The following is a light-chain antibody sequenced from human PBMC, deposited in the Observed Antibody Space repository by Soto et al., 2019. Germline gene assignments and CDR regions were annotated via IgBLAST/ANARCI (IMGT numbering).Light chain of an antibody. CDR2: TSS. J-gene: IGKJ1*01. CDR1: QRISTY. V-gene: IGKV1-39*01. CDR3: QQSYDTLWT. Sequence: DIQLTQSPSSLSASVGDRVSISCRASQRISTYVNWFQQKPGRAPNLLIFTSSTLETGVSSRFSGSGSGTDFTLTISSLQPQDVATYYCQQSYDTLWTFGQGTKV.